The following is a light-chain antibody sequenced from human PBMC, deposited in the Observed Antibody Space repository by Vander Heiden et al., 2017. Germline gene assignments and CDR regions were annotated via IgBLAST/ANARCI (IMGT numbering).Light chain of an antibody. V-gene: IGKV3-20*01. CDR3: QQYGSSPQT. Sequence: ELVLTQSPGTLSLSPGERATLSCRASQSVSSSYLAWYQQKPGQATRLLIYGASSRATGIPDRCSGSGSGTDFTLTISRLEPEDFAVYYCQQYGSSPQTFGQGTKLEIK. CDR2: GAS. J-gene: IGKJ2*01. CDR1: QSVSSSY.